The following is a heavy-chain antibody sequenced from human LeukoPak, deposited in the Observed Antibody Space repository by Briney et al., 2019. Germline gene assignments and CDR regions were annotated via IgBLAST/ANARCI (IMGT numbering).Heavy chain of an antibody. CDR3: AKDNYYDSSGYWDY. V-gene: IGHV3-30-3*01. CDR1: GFTFSSYA. CDR2: ISYDGSNK. J-gene: IGHJ4*02. D-gene: IGHD3-22*01. Sequence: GGSLRLSCAASGFTFSSYAMHWVRQAPGKGLEWVAVISYDGSNKYYADSVKGRFTISRDSSRNTLFLHMNTLRAEDTAIYYCAKDNYYDSSGYWDYWGQGTLVTVSS.